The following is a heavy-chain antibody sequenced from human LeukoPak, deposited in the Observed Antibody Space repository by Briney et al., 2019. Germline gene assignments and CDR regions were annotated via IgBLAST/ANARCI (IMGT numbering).Heavy chain of an antibody. CDR1: EFTFSSYA. D-gene: IGHD5-12*01. CDR2: ISYDGSNK. J-gene: IGHJ4*02. V-gene: IGHV3-30-3*01. Sequence: HPGGSLRLSCAASEFTFSSYAMHWVRQAPGKGLEWVAVISYDGSNKVYADSVKGRFTISRDNSKNTLYLQMNSLRAEDTAVYYCARDSSRILATTYLYYFDYWGQGALVTVSS. CDR3: ARDSSRILATTYLYYFDY.